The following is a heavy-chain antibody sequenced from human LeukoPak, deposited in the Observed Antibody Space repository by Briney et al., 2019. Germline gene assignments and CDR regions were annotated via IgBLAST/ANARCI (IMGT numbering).Heavy chain of an antibody. D-gene: IGHD1/OR15-1a*01. Sequence: ASVTLSCKASGYTFSDYFMHWVRQAPGQGLEWMGWINANSGGTIYAQKFQGRVTMTRDTSISTAYMDLSRLRSDDTAVYYCARDGTGVDSWYQATLVTVSS. CDR3: ARDGTGVDS. J-gene: IGHJ5*02. CDR2: INANSGGT. CDR1: GYTFSDYF. V-gene: IGHV1-2*02.